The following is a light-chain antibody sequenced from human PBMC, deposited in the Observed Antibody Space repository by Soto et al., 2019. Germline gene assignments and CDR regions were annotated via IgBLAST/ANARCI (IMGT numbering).Light chain of an antibody. CDR1: QSISNY. CDR2: DAS. Sequence: DIQMTQSPSSLSASVGDRVTITCRASQSISNYLNWYQQKPGKAPNLLIYDASSLHSGVPSRFSGSGSGTEFTLTISSLQPDDFATYYCQQYNTYSWTFGQGTKVDNK. J-gene: IGKJ1*01. CDR3: QQYNTYSWT. V-gene: IGKV1-5*01.